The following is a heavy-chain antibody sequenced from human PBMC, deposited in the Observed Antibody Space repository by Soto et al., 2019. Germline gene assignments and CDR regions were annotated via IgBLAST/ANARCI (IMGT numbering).Heavy chain of an antibody. CDR3: AKLLLWFGELSYYFDY. J-gene: IGHJ4*02. CDR1: GFTVRSYG. CDR2: ISYDGSNE. D-gene: IGHD3-10*01. V-gene: IGHV3-30*18. Sequence: GGSLRLSCAASGFTVRSYGMHWVRQAPGKGLEWVAVISYDGSNEYYADSVKGRFTISRDNSKNTLYLQMNTLRAEDTAVYYCAKLLLWFGELSYYFDYWGQGTLVTVSS.